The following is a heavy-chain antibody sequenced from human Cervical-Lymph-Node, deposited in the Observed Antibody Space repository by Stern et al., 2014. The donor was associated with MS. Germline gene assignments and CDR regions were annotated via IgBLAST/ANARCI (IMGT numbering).Heavy chain of an antibody. V-gene: IGHV3-74*02. Sequence: EVQLVESGGGLVKPGGSLRLSCVASGFTFNHYWMHWVRQAPGSGLVWVSRINTEAQSTKYAESVKGRFTISRDDAKKTVYLQMDSLRADDTAVYFCTRGGTGRTWGSFDIWGQGTMVTVSS. J-gene: IGHJ3*02. D-gene: IGHD3/OR15-3a*01. CDR3: TRGGTGRTWGSFDI. CDR2: INTEAQST. CDR1: GFTFNHYW.